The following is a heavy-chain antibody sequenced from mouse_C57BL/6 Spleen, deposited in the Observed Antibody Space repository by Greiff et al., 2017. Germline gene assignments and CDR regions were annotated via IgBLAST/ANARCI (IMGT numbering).Heavy chain of an antibody. V-gene: IGHV1-69*01. D-gene: IGHD1-1*01. CDR1: GYTFTSYW. CDR2: IDPSDSYT. CDR3: ARGYGSSFDY. J-gene: IGHJ2*01. Sequence: VQLQQPGAELVMPGASVKLSCKASGYTFTSYWMHWVKQRPGQGLEWIGEIDPSDSYTNYNQKFKGKSTLTVDKSSSTAYMQLSSLTSEDSAVYYGARGYGSSFDYWGQGTTLTVSS.